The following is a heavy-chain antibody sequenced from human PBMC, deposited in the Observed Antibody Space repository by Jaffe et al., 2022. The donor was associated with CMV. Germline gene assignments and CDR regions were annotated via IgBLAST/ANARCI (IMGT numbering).Heavy chain of an antibody. CDR3: ARLPYSFRFLEGNNYAYYMDV. D-gene: IGHD3-3*01. CDR2: IYYSGTT. V-gene: IGHV4-39*01. J-gene: IGHJ6*03. Sequence: QLQLQESGPGLVKPSETLSLTCTVSGDSMSSSRYYWGWIRQPPGKGLEWIGSIYYSGTTDYNPSLKSRVTMSVDMSKNQFSLKLNSVTAADTAVYYCARLPYSFRFLEGNNYAYYMDVWGRGTTVTVSS. CDR1: GDSMSSSRYY.